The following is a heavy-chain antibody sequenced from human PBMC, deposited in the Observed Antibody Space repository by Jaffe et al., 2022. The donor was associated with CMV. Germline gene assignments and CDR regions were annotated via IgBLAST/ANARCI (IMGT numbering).Heavy chain of an antibody. D-gene: IGHD3-10*01. J-gene: IGHJ2*01. Sequence: EVQLVQSGAEVKKPGESLRISCQGSGYTFSNLWIHWVRQMPGKGLEWMGRIDLTDSYTNYSPSFQGHVTFSSEKSSSTAYLQWNSLKASDTAIYYCIMVRGQSYFDLWGRGTLVTVSS. CDR3: IMVRGQSYFDL. V-gene: IGHV5-10-1*03. CDR1: GYTFSNLW. CDR2: IDLTDSYT.